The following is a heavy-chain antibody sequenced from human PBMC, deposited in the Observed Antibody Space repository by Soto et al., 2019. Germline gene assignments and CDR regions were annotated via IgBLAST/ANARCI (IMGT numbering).Heavy chain of an antibody. CDR1: GFTVSSNY. CDR3: ANWVWNDAFDI. D-gene: IGHD3-9*01. CDR2: ISSGGST. Sequence: EVQLVESGGGLVQPGGSLRLSCAASGFTVSSNYMSWVRQAPGKGLEWVSVISSGGSTYYADSVKGRFTISRDNSKNTLYLQMNSLRAEETAVYYCANWVWNDAFDIWGQGTMVTVSS. J-gene: IGHJ3*02. V-gene: IGHV3-66*01.